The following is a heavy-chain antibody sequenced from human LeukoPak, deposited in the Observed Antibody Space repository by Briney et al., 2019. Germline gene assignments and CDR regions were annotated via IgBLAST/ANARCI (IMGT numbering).Heavy chain of an antibody. CDR2: IYYSGST. D-gene: IGHD5-24*01. CDR3: ARGARAGYNLEPFDY. J-gene: IGHJ4*02. Sequence: SQSLSLTCTVSGGSISSSSYHGGGGRDPPGQGVEWIGNIYYSGSTKYNPSLKSRVTISVDTSKNQFSLKLRSVTAADTAVYYCARGARAGYNLEPFDYWGQGTLVTVSS. V-gene: IGHV4-39*07. CDR1: GGSISSSSYH.